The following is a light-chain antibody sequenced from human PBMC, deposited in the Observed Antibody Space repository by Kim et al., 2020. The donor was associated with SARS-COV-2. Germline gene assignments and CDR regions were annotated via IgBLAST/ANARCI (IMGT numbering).Light chain of an antibody. CDR3: GTWETSLNAVV. CDR2: DDN. CDR1: SANIGNKY. Sequence: GQKVSSASSGSSANIGNKYESWYQQHPGTAPTLLIFDDNNRPSGIPDRVSGSKCGTSATLDITGLQTGDEADYYCGTWETSLNAVVFGTGTKVTVL. J-gene: IGLJ1*01. V-gene: IGLV1-51*01.